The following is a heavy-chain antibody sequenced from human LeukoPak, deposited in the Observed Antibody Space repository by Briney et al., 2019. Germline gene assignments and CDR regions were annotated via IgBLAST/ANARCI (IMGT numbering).Heavy chain of an antibody. D-gene: IGHD6-13*01. CDR2: ISWNSGSI. V-gene: IGHV3-9*01. Sequence: GGSPRLSCAASGFTIDDYAMHWVRQAPGKGLEWVSGISWNSGSIGYADSVKGRFTISRDNAKNSLYLQMNSLRAEDTALYYCAKVSSSSSWSQNYFDYWGQGTLVTVSS. CDR1: GFTIDDYA. CDR3: AKVSSSSSWSQNYFDY. J-gene: IGHJ4*02.